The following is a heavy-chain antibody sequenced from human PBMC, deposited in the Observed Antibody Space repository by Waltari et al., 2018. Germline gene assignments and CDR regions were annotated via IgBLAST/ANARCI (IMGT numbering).Heavy chain of an antibody. CDR1: GGTFSSST. V-gene: IGHV1-69*02. CDR3: ARGYYGSGSPVDY. Sequence: QVQLVQSGAEVKKPGSSVKVSCKASGGTFSSSTISWVRQAPGQGLEWMGRIIPILGIANYAQKFQGRVTITADKSTSTAYMELSSLRSEDTAVYYCARGYYGSGSPVDYWGQGTLVTVSS. D-gene: IGHD3-10*01. CDR2: IIPILGIA. J-gene: IGHJ4*02.